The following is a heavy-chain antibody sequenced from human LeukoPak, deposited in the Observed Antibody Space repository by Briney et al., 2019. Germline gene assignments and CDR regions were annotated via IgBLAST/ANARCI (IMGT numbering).Heavy chain of an antibody. J-gene: IGHJ4*02. D-gene: IGHD2-2*02. CDR3: ARGYCSSSSCYTGDY. Sequence: SETLSLTCTVSGDSVSSGSYYWSWIRQPAGKGLEWIGRIYTSGSTDYNPSLQSRVTISLDTSKNQFSLKLSSVTAADTAMYYCARGYCSSSSCYTGDYWGQGTLVTVSS. CDR1: GDSVSSGSYY. V-gene: IGHV4-61*02. CDR2: IYTSGST.